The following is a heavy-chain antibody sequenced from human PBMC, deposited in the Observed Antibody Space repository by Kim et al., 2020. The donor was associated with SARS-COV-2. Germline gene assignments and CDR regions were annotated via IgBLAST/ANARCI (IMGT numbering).Heavy chain of an antibody. V-gene: IGHV3-74*01. J-gene: IGHJ3*02. D-gene: IGHD6-13*01. CDR1: GFTFSSYW. CDR2: INSDGSAT. CDR3: TRPIAALKNGAFGI. Sequence: GGSLRLSCAASGFTFSSYWMHWVRRAPGKGLVWVSRINSDGSATNYADSVKGRFTISRDNAKNTLYLQMNSLRAEDTAVYYCTRPIAALKNGAFGIWGHGRMVTVSS.